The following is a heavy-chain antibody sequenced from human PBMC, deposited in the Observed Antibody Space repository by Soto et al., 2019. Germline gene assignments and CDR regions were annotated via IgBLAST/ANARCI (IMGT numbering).Heavy chain of an antibody. CDR1: GFTFSSYA. CDR3: AKGEIVPAAPFGMDV. V-gene: IGHV3-33*06. Sequence: PGGSLRLSCAASGFTFSSYAMSWVRQAPGKGLEWVAVIWYDGSNKYYADSVKGRFTISRDNSKNTLYLQMNSLRAEDTAVYYCAKGEIVPAAPFGMDVWGQGTTVTVS. CDR2: IWYDGSNK. D-gene: IGHD2-2*01. J-gene: IGHJ6*02.